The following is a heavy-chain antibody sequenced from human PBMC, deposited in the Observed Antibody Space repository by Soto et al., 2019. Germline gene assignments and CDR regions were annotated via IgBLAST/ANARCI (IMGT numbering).Heavy chain of an antibody. J-gene: IGHJ3*01. D-gene: IGHD2-15*01. CDR2: IANGDNHI. CDR1: GFRFSDYS. CDR3: AREEGYCSGVSCNRGAFDL. V-gene: IGHV3-21*01. Sequence: EVLLVESGGGLVKPGGSPRLSCTASGFRFSDYSMLWVRQAPGKQLEWLSFIANGDNHIFYANSVRGRFTISRDNARNSVYLQMNSLTAEDTAVYYCAREEGYCSGVSCNRGAFDLWGQGTMVIVSS.